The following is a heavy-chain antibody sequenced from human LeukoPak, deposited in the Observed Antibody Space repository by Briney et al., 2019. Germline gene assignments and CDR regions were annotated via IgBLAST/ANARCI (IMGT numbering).Heavy chain of an antibody. Sequence: SETLSLTCTVSGGSISSSSYYWGWICQPPGKGLEWIGSIYYSGSTYYNPSLKSRVTISVDTSKNQFSLKLSSVTAADTAVYYCAFMITFGGVIVWNYWGQGTLVTVSS. CDR2: IYYSGST. D-gene: IGHD3-16*02. J-gene: IGHJ4*02. CDR1: GGSISSSSYY. V-gene: IGHV4-39*01. CDR3: AFMITFGGVIVWNY.